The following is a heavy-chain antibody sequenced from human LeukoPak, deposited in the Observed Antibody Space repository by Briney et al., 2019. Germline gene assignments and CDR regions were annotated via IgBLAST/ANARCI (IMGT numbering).Heavy chain of an antibody. D-gene: IGHD3-10*01. V-gene: IGHV1-2*02. CDR3: ARAPMVRGPYDAFDI. J-gene: IGHJ3*02. CDR2: INPNSGGT. Sequence: ASVKVSCRASGYTFTGYYMHWVRQAPGQGLEWMGWINPNSGGTNYAQKFRGRVTMTRDTSISTAYMELSRLRSDDTAVYYCARAPMVRGPYDAFDIWGQGTMVTVSS. CDR1: GYTFTGYY.